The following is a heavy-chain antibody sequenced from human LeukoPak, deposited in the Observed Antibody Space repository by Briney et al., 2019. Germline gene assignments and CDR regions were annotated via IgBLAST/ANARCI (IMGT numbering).Heavy chain of an antibody. V-gene: IGHV3-74*01. CDR1: GFTFSSYW. D-gene: IGHD3-22*01. J-gene: IGHJ3*02. Sequence: GGALRLSCAASGFTFSSYWMQWVRQAPGKGLVWLSRIKGDGSGTNYADSVKGRFIISRDNAKNTLSLQMNSLRAEDTAVYYCVRPYDSSEYQWNDAFDIWGQGTMVTVSP. CDR3: VRPYDSSEYQWNDAFDI. CDR2: IKGDGSGT.